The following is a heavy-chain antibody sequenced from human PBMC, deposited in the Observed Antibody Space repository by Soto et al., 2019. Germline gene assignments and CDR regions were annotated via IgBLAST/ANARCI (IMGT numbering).Heavy chain of an antibody. CDR2: INPDSGGT. D-gene: IGHD1-1*01. CDR1: GYTFTNYY. V-gene: IGHV1-2*02. J-gene: IGHJ5*02. CDR3: ARGSNWNSNWFDP. Sequence: QVQLVQSGAEVKRTGASVKVSCKTSGYTFTNYYVHWVRQAPGQGLECMGWINPDSGGTMFAQKFQGRVTMTRDTSISTVYMELSSLSSDDTAVYYCARGSNWNSNWFDPWGQGTLVTVSS.